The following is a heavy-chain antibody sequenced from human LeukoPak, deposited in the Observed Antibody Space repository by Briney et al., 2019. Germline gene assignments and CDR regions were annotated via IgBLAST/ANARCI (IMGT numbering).Heavy chain of an antibody. CDR3: GSSEGGYIDY. Sequence: GGSLRLSCAGSGFTFIRHWMHWVRQATGKGLVWVSRISLDGSTTLYSDSVKGRFTISRDNAKNTLYLQMNSLRAEDTAVYYCGSSEGGYIDYWGQGTLVSVSS. V-gene: IGHV3-74*01. CDR1: GFTFIRHW. D-gene: IGHD2-15*01. J-gene: IGHJ4*02. CDR2: ISLDGSTT.